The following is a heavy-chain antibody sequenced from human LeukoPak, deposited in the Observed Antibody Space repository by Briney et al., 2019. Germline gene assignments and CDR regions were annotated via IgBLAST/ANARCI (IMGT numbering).Heavy chain of an antibody. D-gene: IGHD2-2*01. J-gene: IGHJ5*02. CDR2: ARAGPTET. CDR1: GYTFSAYA. V-gene: IGHV1-3*01. Sequence: GASVKVSCKASGYTFSAYAVHWVRQAPGQSLEWMGWARAGPTETPYSQKFQGRVTITRDASANIAYMELSSLRSEDTAVYYCASGEIPAAKDTPTYNWFDPWGQGTLVTVSS. CDR3: ASGEIPAAKDTPTYNWFDP.